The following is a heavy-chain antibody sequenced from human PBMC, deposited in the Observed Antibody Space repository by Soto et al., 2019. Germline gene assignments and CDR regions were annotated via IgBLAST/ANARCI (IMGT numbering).Heavy chain of an antibody. CDR3: AKAGYCTGVRCYFYDFDS. V-gene: IGHV3-23*01. Sequence: EVQLLESGGGLLQPGGSLRLSCSASGFTFNNYAMAWVRQAPGEGLEWVSGISGSGATPYYADSVKGRFTISRDNSNNTLFLQMNSLSAEDTAVYFCAKAGYCTGVRCYFYDFDSWGQGTLVTVSS. D-gene: IGHD2-15*01. J-gene: IGHJ4*02. CDR2: ISGSGATP. CDR1: GFTFNNYA.